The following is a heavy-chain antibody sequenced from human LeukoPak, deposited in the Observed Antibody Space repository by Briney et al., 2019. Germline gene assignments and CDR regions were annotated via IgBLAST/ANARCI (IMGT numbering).Heavy chain of an antibody. Sequence: SETLSLTCAVYGGSFSDYYWSWIRQPPGKGLEWIGEINHSGSTNYNPSLKSRVTISVDTSKNQFSLKLSSVTAADTAVYYCARGLIVVVPAAISKVANWFDPWGQGTLVTVSS. CDR1: GGSFSDYY. CDR2: INHSGST. D-gene: IGHD2-2*02. CDR3: ARGLIVVVPAAISKVANWFDP. J-gene: IGHJ5*02. V-gene: IGHV4-34*01.